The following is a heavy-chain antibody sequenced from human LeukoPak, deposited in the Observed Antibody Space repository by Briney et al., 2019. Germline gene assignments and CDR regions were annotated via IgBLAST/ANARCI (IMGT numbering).Heavy chain of an antibody. CDR3: ARDPYSGGYGAYYYYYMDV. J-gene: IGHJ6*03. D-gene: IGHD6-19*01. CDR1: GFTFSSYE. CDR2: ISSSGRTA. V-gene: IGHV3-48*03. Sequence: GSLRLSCVASGFTFSSYEMNWVRQTPGKGLEWVSYISSSGRTAYYADSVGGRFTISRDNAKNSLYLQMNSLRAEDTAVYYCARDPYSGGYGAYYYYYMDVWGKGTTVTVSS.